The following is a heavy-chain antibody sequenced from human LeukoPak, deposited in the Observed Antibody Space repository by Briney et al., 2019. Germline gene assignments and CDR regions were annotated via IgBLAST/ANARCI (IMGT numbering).Heavy chain of an antibody. Sequence: GGSLRLSCAASGFTFSDSYMTWVRQAPGKGVEWVAYISGSGRDINYSDSVKGRFTISRDNAKNSLYLQMSSLRVEDTAVYYCTRLREIPVFGVVTKSTSYFDYWGQGTLVTVSS. CDR2: ISGSGRDI. V-gene: IGHV3-11*04. J-gene: IGHJ4*02. CDR3: TRLREIPVFGVVTKSTSYFDY. D-gene: IGHD3-3*01. CDR1: GFTFSDSY.